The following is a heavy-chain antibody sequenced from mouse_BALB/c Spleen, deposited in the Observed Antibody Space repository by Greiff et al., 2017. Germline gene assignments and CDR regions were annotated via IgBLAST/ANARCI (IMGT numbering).Heavy chain of an antibody. V-gene: IGHV5-6-5*01. Sequence: EVQVVESGGGLVKPGGSLKLSCAASGFTFSSYAMSWVRQTPEKRLEWVASISSGGSTYYPDSVKGRFTISRDNARNILYLQMSSLRSEDTAMYYCARRGSNYYGSSYDYFDYWGQGTTLTVSS. CDR1: GFTFSSYA. CDR2: ISSGGST. D-gene: IGHD1-1*01. CDR3: ARRGSNYYGSSYDYFDY. J-gene: IGHJ2*01.